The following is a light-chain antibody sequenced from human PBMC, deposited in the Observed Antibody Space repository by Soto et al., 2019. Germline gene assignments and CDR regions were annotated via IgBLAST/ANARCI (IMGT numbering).Light chain of an antibody. V-gene: IGLV3-1*01. J-gene: IGLJ2*01. CDR2: QDT. Sequence: SYELTQPPSVSVSPGQTASITCSGDKLGTKYACWYQQKPGQSPVLVIYQDTKRPSGIPERFAGSNSGNTATLTISGTQAMAEADYYCQAWDRSTVVFGGGTKGTGL. CDR1: KLGTKY. CDR3: QAWDRSTVV.